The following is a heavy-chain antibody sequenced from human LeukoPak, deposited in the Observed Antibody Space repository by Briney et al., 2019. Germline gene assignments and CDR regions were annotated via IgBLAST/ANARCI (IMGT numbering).Heavy chain of an antibody. CDR2: IIPIFGTA. J-gene: IGHJ6*03. CDR1: ACTFTINA. V-gene: IGHV1-69*13. CDR3: ARSEPSYYYYYMDV. D-gene: IGHD1-14*01. Sequence: ASVTVSCTASACTFTINAISWERQAPGQGLEWMGGIIPIFGTANYAQKFQGRVTITADESTSTAYMELSSLRSEDTAVYYCARSEPSYYYYYMDVWGKGTTVTVSS.